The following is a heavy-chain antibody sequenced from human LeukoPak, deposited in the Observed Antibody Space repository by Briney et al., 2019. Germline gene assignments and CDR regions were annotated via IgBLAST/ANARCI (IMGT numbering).Heavy chain of an antibody. CDR3: ARDRPYYYGSGSLYSFDY. J-gene: IGHJ4*02. Sequence: GASVPVSCKSSGYIFSTYGISWVRQAPGQGLEWMGWISAYNNDTNSAQKLQGRVTMTTDTSTNTAYMELRSLRSDDTAVYYCARDRPYYYGSGSLYSFDYWGQGSPVTLSS. D-gene: IGHD3-10*01. V-gene: IGHV1-18*01. CDR2: ISAYNNDT. CDR1: GYIFSTYG.